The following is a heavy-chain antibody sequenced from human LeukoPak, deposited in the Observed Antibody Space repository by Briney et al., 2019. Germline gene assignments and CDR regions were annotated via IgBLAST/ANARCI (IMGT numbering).Heavy chain of an antibody. D-gene: IGHD6-13*01. CDR3: ARQTPQLYYFDY. CDR1: GGVVINYY. CDR2: IYSSGST. V-gene: IGHV4-59*08. J-gene: IGHJ4*02. Sequence: SETLSLTCTVSGGVVINYYWGWIRQPPGKGREWIGNIYSSGSTNYNPSLKSRVTISLDTSKSQFSLKLNSVTAADTAVYFCARQTPQLYYFDYWGQGTLVTVSS.